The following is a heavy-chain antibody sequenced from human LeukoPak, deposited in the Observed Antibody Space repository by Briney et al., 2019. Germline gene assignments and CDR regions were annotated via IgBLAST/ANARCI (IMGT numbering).Heavy chain of an antibody. D-gene: IGHD3-22*01. J-gene: IGHJ1*01. CDR3: ARAPSEIGGYYPEYFRH. CDR1: GFTLSSYW. CDR2: IKSDGRT. Sequence: PGGSLRLSCAASGFTLSSYWMHWVRQAPGKGLVWVSRIKSDGRTNYADSVKGRFTISRDNAKNTVSLQMNSLRAEDTGVYYCARAPSEIGGYYPEYFRHWGQGTLVINSS. V-gene: IGHV3-74*01.